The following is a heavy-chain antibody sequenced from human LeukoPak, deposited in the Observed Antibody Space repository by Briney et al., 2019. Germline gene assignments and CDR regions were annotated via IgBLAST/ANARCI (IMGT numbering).Heavy chain of an antibody. CDR1: GFTFSSYE. D-gene: IGHD3-10*01. V-gene: IGHV3-48*03. CDR2: ISSSGSTI. Sequence: PGGSLRLSCAASGFTFSSYEMNWVRQAPGKGLEWVSYISSSGSTIYYADSVKGRFTISRDNAKNSLYLQMNSLRAEDTAVYYCARGLVSYYYGSVDYWGQGTLATVSS. J-gene: IGHJ4*02. CDR3: ARGLVSYYYGSVDY.